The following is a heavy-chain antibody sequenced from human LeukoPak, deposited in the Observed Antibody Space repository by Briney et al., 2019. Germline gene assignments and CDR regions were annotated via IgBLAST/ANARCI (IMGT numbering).Heavy chain of an antibody. CDR2: ISGSGGST. CDR3: ARYLGYCSGGSCYSDAFDI. Sequence: GGSLRLSCAASGFTFSSYAMSWVRQAPGKGLEWVSAISGSGGSTYYADSVKGRFTISRDNSKNTLYLQMYSMRAEDTAVYYCARYLGYCSGGSCYSDAFDIWGQGTMVTVSS. CDR1: GFTFSSYA. J-gene: IGHJ3*02. D-gene: IGHD2-15*01. V-gene: IGHV3-23*01.